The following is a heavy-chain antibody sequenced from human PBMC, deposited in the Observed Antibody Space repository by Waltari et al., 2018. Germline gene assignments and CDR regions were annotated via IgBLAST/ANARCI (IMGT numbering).Heavy chain of an antibody. Sequence: QLQLQESGPGLVKPSETLSLTCTVSGGSISSSSYYWGWIRQPPGKGMEWIGSIYYSGSTYYNQSLNGRVTISMYTSKNQFPLKLSSVTAADTAVYYCARSSGWYSGPGAHFDYWGQGTLVTVSS. D-gene: IGHD6-19*01. V-gene: IGHV4-39*01. CDR3: ARSSGWYSGPGAHFDY. CDR1: GGSISSSSYY. J-gene: IGHJ4*02. CDR2: IYYSGST.